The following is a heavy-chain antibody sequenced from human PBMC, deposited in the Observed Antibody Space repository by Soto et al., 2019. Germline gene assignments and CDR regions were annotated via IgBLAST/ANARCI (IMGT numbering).Heavy chain of an antibody. CDR1: GGTFSSYA. CDR3: ATSVRRVVGYDAFFIPLVGHYYGMDV. CDR2: IISIFGTA. V-gene: IGHV1-69*13. D-gene: IGHD2-15*01. J-gene: IGHJ6*02. Sequence: SVKVSCKASGGTFSSYAISWVRQAPGQGLEWMGGIISIFGTANYAQKFQGRVTITADESTSTAYMELSSLRSEDTAVYYCATSVRRVVGYDAFFIPLVGHYYGMDVWGQGTTVTVSS.